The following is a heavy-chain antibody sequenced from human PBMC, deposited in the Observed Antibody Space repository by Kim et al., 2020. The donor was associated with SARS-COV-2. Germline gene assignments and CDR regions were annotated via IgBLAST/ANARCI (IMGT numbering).Heavy chain of an antibody. V-gene: IGHV4-30-2*01. J-gene: IGHJ4*02. CDR3: ARSPLGSSWVFDY. CDR1: GGSISSGGYS. Sequence: SETLSLTCAVSGGSISSGGYSWSWIRQPPGKGLEWIGYIYYSGSTYYNPSLKSRLTISVDRSKNQFSLKLSSVTAADTAVYYCARSPLGSSWVFDYWGQGTLSTAPS. CDR2: IYYSGST. D-gene: IGHD6-13*01.